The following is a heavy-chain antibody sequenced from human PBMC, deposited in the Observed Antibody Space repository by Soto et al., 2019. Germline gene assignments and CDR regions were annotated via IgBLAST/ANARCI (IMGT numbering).Heavy chain of an antibody. CDR3: ARDNRVEYSSSSDYYGMDV. CDR1: GESFSGYC. V-gene: IGHV4-34*01. Sequence: SETLSLTCPVYGESFSGYCWRWIRQPPGKGLEWIGKINHRGSTNHNPSLKSRITKSVDTSKNQFSLKLSSVTAADTAVYYCARDNRVEYSSSSDYYGMDVWGQGTTVTVSS. CDR2: INHRGST. J-gene: IGHJ6*02. D-gene: IGHD6-6*01.